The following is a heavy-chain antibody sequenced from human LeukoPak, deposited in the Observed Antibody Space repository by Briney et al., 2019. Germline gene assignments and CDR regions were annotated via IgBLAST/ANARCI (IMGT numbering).Heavy chain of an antibody. CDR1: GVTFSSYA. Sequence: ASVKVSCKASGVTFSSYAISWVRQAPGQGLEWMGGIIPIFGTANYAQKFQGRVTITADESTSTAYMELSSLRSEDTAVYYCASREGVGATTNYYYGMDVWGQGTTVTVSS. CDR3: ASREGVGATTNYYYGMDV. D-gene: IGHD1-26*01. J-gene: IGHJ6*02. CDR2: IIPIFGTA. V-gene: IGHV1-69*13.